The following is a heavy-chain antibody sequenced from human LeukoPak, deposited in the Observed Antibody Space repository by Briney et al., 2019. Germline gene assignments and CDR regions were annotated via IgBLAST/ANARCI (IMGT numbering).Heavy chain of an antibody. V-gene: IGHV3-21*01. CDR1: GFTFSSYT. D-gene: IGHD6-19*01. J-gene: IGHJ4*02. CDR3: AGPRRGWSDFDY. CDR2: ISSSSTYI. Sequence: PGGSLRLSCTASGFTFSSYTMNWVRQAPGKGLEWVSSISSSSTYIDYADSVKGRFTISRDNVENSLYLQMNSLRAEDTAVYYCAGPRRGWSDFDYWGQGTLVTVSS.